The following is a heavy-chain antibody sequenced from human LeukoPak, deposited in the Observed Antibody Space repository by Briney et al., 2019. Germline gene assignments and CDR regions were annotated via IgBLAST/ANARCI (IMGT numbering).Heavy chain of an antibody. CDR1: GGSISSYY. V-gene: IGHV4-59*08. Sequence: SETLSLTCAVSGGSISSYYWRWIRQPPGKGLEWIGYIYYSGSTNYNPSLKSRVTISVDTSKNQFSLKLSSVTAADTAVYYCARHGYNYPFDYWGQGTLVTVSS. D-gene: IGHD5-12*01. CDR3: ARHGYNYPFDY. J-gene: IGHJ4*02. CDR2: IYYSGST.